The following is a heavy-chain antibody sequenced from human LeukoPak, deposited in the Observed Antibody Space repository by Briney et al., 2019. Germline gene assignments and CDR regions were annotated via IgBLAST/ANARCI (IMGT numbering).Heavy chain of an antibody. V-gene: IGHV4-59*01. Sequence: PSVTLSLTCTVSGGSIRSYYWSWIRQAPGKGLEWIGFISYSGYTSYSPSLKSRVAISVDPSKSQFSLRLSSMTAADTAIYYCARGRYDNGGMFFDSWAQGTLVTVSS. CDR2: ISYSGYT. CDR1: GGSIRSYY. J-gene: IGHJ4*02. CDR3: ARGRYDNGGMFFDS. D-gene: IGHD4-23*01.